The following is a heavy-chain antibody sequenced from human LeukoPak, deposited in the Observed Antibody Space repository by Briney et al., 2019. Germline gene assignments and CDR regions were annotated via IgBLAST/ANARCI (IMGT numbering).Heavy chain of an antibody. V-gene: IGHV1-24*01. Sequence: ASVKVSCKVSGYTLTELSMHWVRQAPGKGLEWMGGFDPEDCETIYAQKFQGRVTMTEDTSTDTAYMELSSLRSEDTAVYYCATSDMITFGGVIVPPDYWGQGTLVTVSS. CDR2: FDPEDCET. CDR3: ATSDMITFGGVIVPPDY. J-gene: IGHJ4*02. D-gene: IGHD3-16*02. CDR1: GYTLTELS.